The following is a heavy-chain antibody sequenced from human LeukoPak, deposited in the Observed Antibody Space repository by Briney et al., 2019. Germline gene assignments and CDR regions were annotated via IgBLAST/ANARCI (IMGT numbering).Heavy chain of an antibody. V-gene: IGHV3-64*04. D-gene: IGHD3-22*01. J-gene: IGHJ4*02. CDR1: GFTFSSYA. CDR3: ARGAMIVPYY. Sequence: GGSLRLSCSASGFTFSSYAMHWVRQAPGKGLEYVSAISSNGGSTYYADSVKGRFTISRDNSKNTLYLQMNNLRAEDTAVYYCARGAMIVPYYWGQGTLVTVSS. CDR2: ISSNGGST.